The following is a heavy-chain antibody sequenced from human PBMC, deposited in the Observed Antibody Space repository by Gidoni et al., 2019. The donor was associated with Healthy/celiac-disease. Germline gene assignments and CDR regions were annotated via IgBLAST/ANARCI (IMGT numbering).Heavy chain of an antibody. CDR2: IIPIFGTA. D-gene: IGHD3-22*01. Sequence: QVQLVQSGAEVKKPGSSVKVSCKASDSTFSSYAISWVRQAPGQGLEWMGGIIPIFGTANYAQKFQGRVTITADESTSTAYMELSSLRSEDTAVYYCAREGGKYYYDSSGYPRPLDYWGQGTLVTVSS. V-gene: IGHV1-69*01. CDR3: AREGGKYYYDSSGYPRPLDY. J-gene: IGHJ4*02. CDR1: DSTFSSYA.